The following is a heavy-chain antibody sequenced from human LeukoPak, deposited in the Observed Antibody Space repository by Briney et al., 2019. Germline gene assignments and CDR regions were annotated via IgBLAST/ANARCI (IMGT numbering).Heavy chain of an antibody. V-gene: IGHV4-4*07. CDR2: IYTSGST. CDR1: GGSISSYY. CDR3: ARETNIVATIRWFAP. Sequence: SETLSLTCTVSGGSISSYYWSWIRQPAGKGLEWIGRIYTSGSTNYNPSLKSRVTMSVDTSKNQFSLKLSSVTAAATAVYYCARETNIVATIRWFAPWGQGTLVTVSS. J-gene: IGHJ5*02. D-gene: IGHD5-12*01.